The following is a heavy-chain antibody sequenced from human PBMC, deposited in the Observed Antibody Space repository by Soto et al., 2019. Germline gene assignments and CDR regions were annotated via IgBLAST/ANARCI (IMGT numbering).Heavy chain of an antibody. CDR2: IYYSGST. Sequence: SETLSLTCTVSGGSISSGGYYWSWIRQHPGKGLEWIGYIYYSGSTYYNPSLKSRVTISVDTSKNQFSLKLSSMTAADTAVYYCARAAYGDYTYYFDYWGPGTLVTVSS. CDR3: ARAAYGDYTYYFDY. J-gene: IGHJ4*02. D-gene: IGHD4-17*01. V-gene: IGHV4-31*03. CDR1: GGSISSGGYY.